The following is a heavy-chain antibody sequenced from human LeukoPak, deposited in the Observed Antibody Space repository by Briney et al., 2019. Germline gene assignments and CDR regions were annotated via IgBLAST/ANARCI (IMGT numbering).Heavy chain of an antibody. CDR3: ARGVISVALVDY. V-gene: IGHV3-21*01. CDR1: GFTFSSFS. Sequence: PGGSLRLSCATSGFTFSSFSMNWVRQAPGKGLEWVSSISSSSSLIYYADSVKGRFTISRDNAKNSLYLQMNSLRAEDTAMYFCARGVISVALVDYWGQGTLVTVSS. CDR2: ISSSSSLI. D-gene: IGHD6-19*01. J-gene: IGHJ4*02.